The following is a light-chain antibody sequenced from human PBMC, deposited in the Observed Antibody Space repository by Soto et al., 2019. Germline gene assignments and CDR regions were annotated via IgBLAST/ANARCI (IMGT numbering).Light chain of an antibody. CDR2: LNGDGSH. Sequence: QSVLTQSPSASASLGASVKLTCTLTSGHSSYAIAWHQQQPEKGPRYLMNLNGDGSHSKGDGIPDRFSGSSSGAERYLTISSLQSEDKADYYCQTWGTGIQVFGGGTKVTVL. J-gene: IGLJ3*02. V-gene: IGLV4-69*01. CDR1: SGHSSYA. CDR3: QTWGTGIQV.